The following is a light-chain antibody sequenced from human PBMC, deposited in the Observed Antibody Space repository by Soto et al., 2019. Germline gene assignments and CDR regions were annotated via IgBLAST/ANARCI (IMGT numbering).Light chain of an antibody. J-gene: IGLJ1*01. CDR3: SSYTSAGTYV. CDR2: DVA. CDR1: GSDVGGYNF. Sequence: QSVLTQPASVSGSPGQSTTISCTGTGSDVGGYNFVSWYQQHPGKAPKFIIYDVASRPSGVSNRFSGSKSGNTASLTISGLQAEDEADYYCSSYTSAGTYVFGAGTKVTVL. V-gene: IGLV2-14*03.